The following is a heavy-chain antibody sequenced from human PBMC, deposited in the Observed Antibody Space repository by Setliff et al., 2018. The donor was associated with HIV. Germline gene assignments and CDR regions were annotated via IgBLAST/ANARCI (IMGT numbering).Heavy chain of an antibody. CDR1: GYTFTTYY. CDR3: ARDPLDGDGPFDY. D-gene: IGHD7-27*01. Sequence: ASVKVSCKASGYTFTTYYMHWVRQAPGQGLEWMAVINPSVGSTNFAQMFQGRVTTTRDTSTSTVYMELSSLRSEDTAVYYCARDPLDGDGPFDYWGQGTLVTVSS. CDR2: INPSVGST. J-gene: IGHJ4*02. V-gene: IGHV1-46*01.